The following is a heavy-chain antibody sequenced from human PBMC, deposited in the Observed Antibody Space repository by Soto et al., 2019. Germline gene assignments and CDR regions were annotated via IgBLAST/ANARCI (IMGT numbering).Heavy chain of an antibody. D-gene: IGHD3-10*01. J-gene: IGHJ4*02. Sequence: SETLSLTCAVSGVSISSGNWWTWVRQSPQRGLEYIGEIFHDGTANYYPSFERRVAISVDTSKNQFSLKLTSVTAADTAIYFCARLVYDTRLNYMYFDFWGQGTMVAVSS. V-gene: IGHV4-4*02. CDR1: GVSISSGNW. CDR3: ARLVYDTRLNYMYFDF. CDR2: IFHDGTA.